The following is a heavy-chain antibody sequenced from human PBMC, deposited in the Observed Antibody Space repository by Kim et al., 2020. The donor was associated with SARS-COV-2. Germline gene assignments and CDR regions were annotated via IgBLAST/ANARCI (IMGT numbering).Heavy chain of an antibody. Sequence: SVKGSCKASGGTFSSYAISWVRQAPGQGLEWMGGIIPIFGTANYAQKFQGRVTITADESTSTAYMELSSLRSEDTAVYYCATSIAVAGRVPFDYWGQGTLVTVSS. J-gene: IGHJ4*02. V-gene: IGHV1-69*13. CDR3: ATSIAVAGRVPFDY. D-gene: IGHD6-19*01. CDR2: IIPIFGTA. CDR1: GGTFSSYA.